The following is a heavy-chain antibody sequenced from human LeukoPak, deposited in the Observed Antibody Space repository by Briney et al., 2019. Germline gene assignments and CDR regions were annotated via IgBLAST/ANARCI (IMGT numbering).Heavy chain of an antibody. CDR3: ARSSPSGRNFDY. J-gene: IGHJ4*02. Sequence: ASVKVSCKASGYTFTNSDINWVRQATGQGLEWMGWMNPNSGDSGNIQKFQGGVTMTRDTSINTAYMELSSLRSEDTAVYYCARSSPSGRNFDYWGQGTLVTVSS. V-gene: IGHV1-8*01. D-gene: IGHD3-10*01. CDR1: GYTFTNSD. CDR2: MNPNSGDS.